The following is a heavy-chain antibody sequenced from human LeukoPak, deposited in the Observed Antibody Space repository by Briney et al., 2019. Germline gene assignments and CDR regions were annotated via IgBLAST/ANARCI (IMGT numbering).Heavy chain of an antibody. D-gene: IGHD5/OR15-5a*01. J-gene: IGHJ4*02. V-gene: IGHV3-15*01. Sequence: GGSLKLSCGASGFTFRNAWMDWVRQAPGKGLEWVARIKSIASGGTKDYAAVMQGIFTISRDDTKNTIYLQMKSLKTEDTAVYYCSTVYDSVTYWGRGTLVTVSS. CDR2: IKSIASGGTK. CDR1: GFTFRNAW. CDR3: STVYDSVTY.